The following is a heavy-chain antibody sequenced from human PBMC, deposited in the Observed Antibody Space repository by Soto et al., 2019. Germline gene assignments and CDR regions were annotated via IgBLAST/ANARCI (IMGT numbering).Heavy chain of an antibody. CDR1: GFSLTTSGEA. V-gene: IGHV2-5*02. CDR2: IFWDDED. CDR3: AHTGDRRYYLDF. Sequence: QITLKESGPTLVHPTQTLTLTCTFSGFSLTTSGEAVAWIRQPPGKALEWLALIFWDDEDRYSPSLRNRLTIPKAASANAVVLRMTDIDPVEAGTYSWAHTGDRRYYLDFWGQGTLVTVSS. D-gene: IGHD3-16*02. J-gene: IGHJ4*02.